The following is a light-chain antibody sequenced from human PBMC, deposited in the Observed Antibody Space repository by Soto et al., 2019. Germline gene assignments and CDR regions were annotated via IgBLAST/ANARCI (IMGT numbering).Light chain of an antibody. V-gene: IGKV1-5*01. CDR2: DAS. Sequence: DIQMTQSPSTLSASVGDRVTITCRASQSISSWLAWYQQKPGKAPKLLIYDASSLESGVPSRFSGSGSGTEFTLTISSLQPDDFATYYCQQYNSYQPTFGQGTKLEIK. CDR3: QQYNSYQPT. CDR1: QSISSW. J-gene: IGKJ2*01.